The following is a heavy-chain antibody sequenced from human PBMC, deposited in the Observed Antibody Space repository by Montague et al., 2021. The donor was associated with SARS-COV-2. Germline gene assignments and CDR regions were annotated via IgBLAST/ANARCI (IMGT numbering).Heavy chain of an antibody. CDR3: AKIREQLVRRWFDP. CDR1: GGSISSDYYY. V-gene: IGHV4-31*03. CDR2: IYYSGST. D-gene: IGHD6-13*01. Sequence: TRSLTRTVSGGSISSDYYYWSWIRQHPGKGLEWIGYIYYSGSTYYNPSLKSRVTISVDTSKNQFSLKLNSVTAADTAVCYCAKIREQLVRRWFDPWGQGTLVTVSS. J-gene: IGHJ5*02.